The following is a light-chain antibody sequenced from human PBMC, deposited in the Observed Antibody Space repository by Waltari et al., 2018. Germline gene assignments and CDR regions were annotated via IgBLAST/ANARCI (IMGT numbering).Light chain of an antibody. CDR3: QAWDSTTVI. V-gene: IGLV3-1*01. CDR1: NWGTKN. Sequence: SSELTQPPSVSVSPGQAPSIPCTGYNWGTKNHFLYQQKPGQSPVLVAYPSDKRPSGIHERFSGSSCGDTATLTISGTQALDEADYYCQAWDSTTVIFGGGTKLTVL. J-gene: IGLJ2*01. CDR2: PSD.